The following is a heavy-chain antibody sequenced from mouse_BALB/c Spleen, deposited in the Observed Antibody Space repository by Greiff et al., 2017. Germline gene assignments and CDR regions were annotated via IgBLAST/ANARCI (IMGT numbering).Heavy chain of an antibody. CDR1: GFSLTSYG. Sequence: VKLMESGPGLVAPSQSLSITCTVPGFSLTSYGVHWVRQPPGKGLEWLGVIWAGGSTNYKSALMSRLSISKDNSKSQVFLKMNSLQTDDTAMYYCARDLLTGAMDYWGQGTSVTVSS. CDR2: IWAGGST. CDR3: ARDLLTGAMDY. J-gene: IGHJ4*01. D-gene: IGHD4-1*01. V-gene: IGHV2-9*02.